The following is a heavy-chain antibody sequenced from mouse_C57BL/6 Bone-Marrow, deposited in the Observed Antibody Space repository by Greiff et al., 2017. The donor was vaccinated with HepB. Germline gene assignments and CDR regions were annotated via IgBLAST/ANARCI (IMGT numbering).Heavy chain of an antibody. J-gene: IGHJ1*03. CDR2: INPNYGTT. CDR1: GYSFTDYN. CDR3: ARYYGSSPHCYFDV. V-gene: IGHV1-39*01. D-gene: IGHD1-1*01. Sequence: VQLQQSGPELVKPGASVKISCKASGYSFTDYNMNWVKQSNGKSLEWIGVINPNYGTTSYNQKFEGKATLTVDQSSSTAYMQLNSLTSEDSAVYYCARYYGSSPHCYFDVWGTGTTVTVSS.